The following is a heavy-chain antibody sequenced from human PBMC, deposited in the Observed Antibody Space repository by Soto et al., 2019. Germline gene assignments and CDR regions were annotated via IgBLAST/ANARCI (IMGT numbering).Heavy chain of an antibody. CDR2: ISDDGTRT. Sequence: EVQLLESGGGLVQPGGSLRLSCAASGFTFNTFEMSWVRQAPGRGLEWVSFISDDGTRTYYADAVKGRFTISRDNSKYKLYLPMNSLTVEDTAVYACVKGGWLDFWGQGTLVTVSS. CDR3: VKGGWLDF. V-gene: IGHV3-23*01. J-gene: IGHJ5*01. CDR1: GFTFNTFE. D-gene: IGHD3-16*01.